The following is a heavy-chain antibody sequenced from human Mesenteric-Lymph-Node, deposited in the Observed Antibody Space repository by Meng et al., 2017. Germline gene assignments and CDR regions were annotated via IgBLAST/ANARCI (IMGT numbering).Heavy chain of an antibody. CDR3: AQREVTDEGKYFQH. CDR1: GFTFSSYA. V-gene: IGHV3-30*07. CDR2: ISYDGSNK. Sequence: GESLKISCAASGFTFSSYAMHWVRQAPGKGLEWVAVISYDGSNKYYADSVKGRFTISRDNAWSTLYLQMNSLRAEDTAVYYCAQREVTDEGKYFQHWGQGTLVTVSS. D-gene: IGHD2-21*02. J-gene: IGHJ1*01.